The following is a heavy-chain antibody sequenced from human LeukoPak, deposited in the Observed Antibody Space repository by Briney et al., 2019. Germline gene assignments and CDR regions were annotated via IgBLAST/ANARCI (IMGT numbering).Heavy chain of an antibody. D-gene: IGHD3-22*01. CDR3: ARVRGVAAAGTHFLYYYDSSGYPARLDAFDI. J-gene: IGHJ3*02. CDR2: IYYSGST. CDR1: GGSISSYY. V-gene: IGHV4-59*08. Sequence: SETLSLTCTVSGGSISSYYWSWIRQPPGKGLEWIGYIYYSGSTNYNPSLKSRVTISVDTSKNQFSLKLSSVTAADTAVYYCARVRGVAAAGTHFLYYYDSSGYPARLDAFDIWGQGTMVTVSS.